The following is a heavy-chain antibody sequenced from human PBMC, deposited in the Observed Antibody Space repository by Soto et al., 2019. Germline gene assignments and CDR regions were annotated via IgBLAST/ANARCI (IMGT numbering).Heavy chain of an antibody. J-gene: IGHJ6*02. Sequence: QVQLVESGGGVVQPGRSLRLSCAASGFTFSSYGMHWVRQAPGKGLEGVAVISYDGSNKYYADSVKGRFTISRDNSKNTLYLQMNSLRAEDTAVYYCAKDVVGATPLGMDVWGQGTTVTVSS. CDR2: ISYDGSNK. CDR1: GFTFSSYG. V-gene: IGHV3-30*18. D-gene: IGHD1-26*01. CDR3: AKDVVGATPLGMDV.